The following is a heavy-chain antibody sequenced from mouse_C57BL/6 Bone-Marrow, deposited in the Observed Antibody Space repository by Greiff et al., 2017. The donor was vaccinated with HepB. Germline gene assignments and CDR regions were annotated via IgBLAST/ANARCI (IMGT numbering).Heavy chain of an antibody. D-gene: IGHD3-1*01. CDR2: ISSGGSYT. CDR3: ARHRSSGRYFDV. V-gene: IGHV5-6*01. Sequence: EVQVVESGGDLVKPGGSLKLSCAASGFTFSSYGMSWVRQTPDKRLEWVATISSGGSYTYYPDSVKGRFTISRDNAKNTLYLQMSSLKSEDTAMYYCARHRSSGRYFDVWGTGTTVTVSS. CDR1: GFTFSSYG. J-gene: IGHJ1*03.